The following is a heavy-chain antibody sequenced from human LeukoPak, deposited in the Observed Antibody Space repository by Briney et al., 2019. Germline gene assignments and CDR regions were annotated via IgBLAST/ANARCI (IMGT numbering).Heavy chain of an antibody. D-gene: IGHD6-19*01. CDR1: GFTFSSYG. J-gene: IGHJ4*02. CDR2: ILNSGCCR. CDR3: AKDRNIAVTGRRGGYFDY. Sequence: GGSLRLSCAASGFTFSSYGMSWFRQAPGKGPEWVACILNSGCCRYYADSVKVRVTISRDNSKNTLYLKMDSLRAEDTAVYYCAKDRNIAVTGRRGGYFDYWGQGTLVTVSS. V-gene: IGHV3-23*01.